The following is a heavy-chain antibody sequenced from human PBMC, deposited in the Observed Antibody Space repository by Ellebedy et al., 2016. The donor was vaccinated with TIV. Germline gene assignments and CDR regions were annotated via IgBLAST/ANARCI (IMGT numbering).Heavy chain of an antibody. CDR1: GFTFSDYG. V-gene: IGHV3-30*18. D-gene: IGHD6-13*01. J-gene: IGHJ5*02. CDR3: AKDSSSWYGWFDP. Sequence: GESLKISCAASGFTFSDYGMHWVRQAPGKGLEWVAVISYDGSNKYYADSVKGRFTISRDNSKNTLYLQMNSLRAEDTAVYYCAKDSSSWYGWFDPWGQGTLVTVSS. CDR2: ISYDGSNK.